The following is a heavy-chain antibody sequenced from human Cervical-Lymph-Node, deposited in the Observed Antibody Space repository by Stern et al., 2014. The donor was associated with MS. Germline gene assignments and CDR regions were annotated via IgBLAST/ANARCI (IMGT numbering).Heavy chain of an antibody. CDR1: GFTFSSSG. Sequence: VHLVESGGGVVQPGRSLRLSCAASGFTFSSSGMHWVRQAPGQGLEWLAIIWYDGSNRYYADSVKGRFTISRDNSKNPLYLQMNSLRAEDTAVYYCAREGGNTAEYFQHWGQGTLVTVSS. J-gene: IGHJ1*01. D-gene: IGHD4-23*01. CDR2: IWYDGSNR. V-gene: IGHV3-33*01. CDR3: AREGGNTAEYFQH.